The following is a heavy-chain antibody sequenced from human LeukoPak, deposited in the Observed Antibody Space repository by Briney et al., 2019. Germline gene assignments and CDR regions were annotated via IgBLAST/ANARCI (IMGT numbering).Heavy chain of an antibody. CDR3: ARVRRFTDYFDY. Sequence: GGSLRLSCAASGFTFSSYAMNWVRQAPGKGLEWVSYISSSGSTIYYADSVKGRFTISRDNAKSSLYLQMNSLRAEDTAVYYCARVRRFTDYFDYWGQGTLVTVSS. CDR1: GFTFSSYA. D-gene: IGHD3-16*01. CDR2: ISSSGSTI. V-gene: IGHV3-48*03. J-gene: IGHJ4*02.